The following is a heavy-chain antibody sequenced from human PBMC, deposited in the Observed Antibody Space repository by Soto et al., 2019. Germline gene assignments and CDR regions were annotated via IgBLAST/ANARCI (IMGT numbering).Heavy chain of an antibody. D-gene: IGHD3-10*01. CDR1: GFTFSEYA. J-gene: IGHJ6*02. CDR3: ARGDRGGSGSPASYYFSGLDV. Sequence: EVKVVESGGDLVQPGGSLRLSCVASGFTFSEYAMTWVRQAPGKGLDWVSSVSANGDITYYADSVKGRFTISRDNSNNTLLLQMNSLRAEDTALYYCARGDRGGSGSPASYYFSGLDVWGQGTTVIVSS. CDR2: VSANGDIT. V-gene: IGHV3-23*04.